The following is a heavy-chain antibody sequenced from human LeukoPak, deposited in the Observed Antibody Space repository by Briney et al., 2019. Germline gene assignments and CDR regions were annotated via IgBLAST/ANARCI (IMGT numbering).Heavy chain of an antibody. CDR2: ISSSSSYI. CDR3: ARDNKKTVPPHVHYYYYGMDV. D-gene: IGHD1-14*01. J-gene: IGHJ6*02. CDR1: GFTFSSYS. Sequence: GGSLRLSCAASGFTFSSYSMNWVRQAPGKGLEWVSSISSSSSYIYYADSVKGRFTISRDNAKNSLYLQMNSLRAEDTAVYYCARDNKKTVPPHVHYYYYGMDVWGQGTTVTVSS. V-gene: IGHV3-21*01.